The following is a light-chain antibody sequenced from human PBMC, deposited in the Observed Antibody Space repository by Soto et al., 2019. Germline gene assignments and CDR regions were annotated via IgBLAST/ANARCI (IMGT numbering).Light chain of an antibody. CDR2: EVR. CDR3: SSYTNTSTLV. J-gene: IGLJ1*01. CDR1: MRDVGAYNL. Sequence: QSVLAQPASVSGSPGQSITISCAGTMRDVGAYNLVSWYQQHPGRAPQLIIYEVRNRPSGISFRFSGSKSGNTASLTISGLQAEDEADYYCSSYTNTSTLVFGTGTKVTVL. V-gene: IGLV2-14*01.